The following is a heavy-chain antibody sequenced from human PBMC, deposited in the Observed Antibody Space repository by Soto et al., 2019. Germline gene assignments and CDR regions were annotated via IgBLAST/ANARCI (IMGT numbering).Heavy chain of an antibody. CDR1: GGSFSGYY. CDR3: ARAHDIWSGSRWFDP. D-gene: IGHD3-3*01. V-gene: IGHV4-34*01. Sequence: SETLSLTCAVYGGSFSGYYWTWIRQPPGTGLEWIGEINHSGSTNYNPSLKSRVTISVDTSKNHFSLKLTSVTAADTAVYYCARAHDIWSGSRWFDPWGQGTLVTVSS. CDR2: INHSGST. J-gene: IGHJ5*02.